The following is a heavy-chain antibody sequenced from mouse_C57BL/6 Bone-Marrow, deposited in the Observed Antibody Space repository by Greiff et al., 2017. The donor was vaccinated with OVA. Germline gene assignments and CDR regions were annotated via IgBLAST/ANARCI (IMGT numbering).Heavy chain of an antibody. J-gene: IGHJ1*03. D-gene: IGHD2-2*01. V-gene: IGHV1-39*01. Sequence: EVQLQQSGPELVKPGASVKISCKASGYSFTDYNMNWVKQSNGKSLEWIGVINPNYGTTSYNQKFKGKATLTVDQSSSTAYMPLNSLTSEDSAVYYCAREGGGLPYWYFDVWGTGTTVTVSS. CDR3: AREGGGLPYWYFDV. CDR1: GYSFTDYN. CDR2: INPNYGTT.